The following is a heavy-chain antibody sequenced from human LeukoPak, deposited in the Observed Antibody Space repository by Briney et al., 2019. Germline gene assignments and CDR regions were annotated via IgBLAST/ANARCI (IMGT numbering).Heavy chain of an antibody. V-gene: IGHV3-15*01. D-gene: IGHD3-16*01. CDR3: TTFVRSYADY. J-gene: IGHJ4*02. CDR2: IKSKTDGGTT. CDR1: GFTVSTAW. Sequence: GGSLRLSWAASGFTVSTAWISWVRQPPGKGLEWVGRIKSKTDGGTTDYAAPVKGRFTISRDDSKNTLYLQMNSLKTEDTAVYYCTTFVRSYADYWGQGTLVTVSS.